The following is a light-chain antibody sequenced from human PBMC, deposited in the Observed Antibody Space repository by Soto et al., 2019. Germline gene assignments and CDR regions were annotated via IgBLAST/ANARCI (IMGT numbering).Light chain of an antibody. CDR1: SSDVGGSNY. Sequence: QSALTQPASXXXXXXXXXXISCTGTSSDVGGSNYVSWYQQHPGKAPKLMIYEVSNRPSGVSNRFSGSKSGNTASLTISGLQAEDEADYYCSSSTSSSTLVFGGGTKVTVL. J-gene: IGLJ2*01. CDR3: SSSTSSSTLV. V-gene: IGLV2-14*01. CDR2: EVS.